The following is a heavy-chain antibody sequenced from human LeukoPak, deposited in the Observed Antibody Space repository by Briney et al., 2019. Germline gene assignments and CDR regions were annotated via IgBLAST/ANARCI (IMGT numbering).Heavy chain of an antibody. D-gene: IGHD4-17*01. CDR3: ARPEAYGDYG. J-gene: IGHJ4*02. Sequence: PGGSLRLSCAASGFTFSSYSMNWVRQAPGKGLEWVSSISSSSSYIYYADSVKGRFTISSDNAKTSLYLQMNSLRAEDTAVYYCARPEAYGDYGWGQGTLVTVSS. V-gene: IGHV3-21*01. CDR1: GFTFSSYS. CDR2: ISSSSSYI.